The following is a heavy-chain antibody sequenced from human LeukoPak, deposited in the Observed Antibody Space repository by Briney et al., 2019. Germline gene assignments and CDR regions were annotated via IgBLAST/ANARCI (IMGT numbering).Heavy chain of an antibody. Sequence: VASVKVSCKASGYTFTGYYIHWVRQAPGQGLEWMGWINPNSGGTNYAQKFQGRVTMTRDTSIRTAYMELSRLRSDDTAMYYCARYYMEGRCFDYWGQGTLVTVSS. CDR1: GYTFTGYY. J-gene: IGHJ4*02. D-gene: IGHD3-10*01. CDR2: INPNSGGT. V-gene: IGHV1-2*02. CDR3: ARYYMEGRCFDY.